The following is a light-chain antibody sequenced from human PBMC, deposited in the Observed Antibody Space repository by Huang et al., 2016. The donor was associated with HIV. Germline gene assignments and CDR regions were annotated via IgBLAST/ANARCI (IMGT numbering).Light chain of an antibody. CDR2: EVS. CDR3: MQSIHLRT. V-gene: IGKV2-29*02. Sequence: IVMTQTPLSLSVTPGQPATISCKSNQSLLLGDGKTYLYWYRQRAGQSPQPLIYEVSSRFSGVPDRFSGSGSGTDFTLKISRVEAGDVGIYYCMQSIHLRTFGQGTKLEIK. CDR1: QSLLLGDGKTY. J-gene: IGKJ2*02.